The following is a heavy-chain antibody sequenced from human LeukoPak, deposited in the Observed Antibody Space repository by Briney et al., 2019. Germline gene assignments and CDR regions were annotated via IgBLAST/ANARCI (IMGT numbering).Heavy chain of an antibody. Sequence: PGGSLRLSCAAFGFTFSSYGMHWVRQAPGKGLEWVAVIWYDGSNKYYADSVKGRFTISRDNSKNTLYLQMNSLRAEDTAVYYCARDRVSQHYGMDVWGQGTTVTVSS. CDR1: GFTFSSYG. J-gene: IGHJ6*02. D-gene: IGHD6-6*01. CDR2: IWYDGSNK. CDR3: ARDRVSQHYGMDV. V-gene: IGHV3-33*01.